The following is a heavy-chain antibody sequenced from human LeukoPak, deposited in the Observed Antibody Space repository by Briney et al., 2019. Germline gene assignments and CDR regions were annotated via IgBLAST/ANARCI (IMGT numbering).Heavy chain of an antibody. CDR2: INHSGST. D-gene: IGHD3-9*01. Sequence: PSETLSLTCAVYGGSFSGYYWSWIRQPPGKGLEWIGEINHSGSTNYNPSLKSRVTISVKTSKNQFSLKLRSVTAADTAVYYCARVTGYTIEGYFDYWGQGTLVTVSS. J-gene: IGHJ4*02. CDR3: ARVTGYTIEGYFDY. V-gene: IGHV4-34*01. CDR1: GGSFSGYY.